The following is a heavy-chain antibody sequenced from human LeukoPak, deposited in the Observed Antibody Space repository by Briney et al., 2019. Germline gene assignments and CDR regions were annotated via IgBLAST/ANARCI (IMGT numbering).Heavy chain of an antibody. CDR2: ISAYNGNT. D-gene: IGHD3-22*01. Sequence: EASVKVSCKASGYTFTSYGISLVRQAPGQGLEWMGWISAYNGNTNYAQKLQGRVTMTTDTSTSTAYMELRSLRSDDTAVYYCAREYYYDSSGYYFNAFDIWGQGTMVTVSS. J-gene: IGHJ3*02. CDR1: GYTFTSYG. V-gene: IGHV1-18*01. CDR3: AREYYYDSSGYYFNAFDI.